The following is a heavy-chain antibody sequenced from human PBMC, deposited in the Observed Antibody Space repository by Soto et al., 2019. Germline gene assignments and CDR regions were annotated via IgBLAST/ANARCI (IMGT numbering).Heavy chain of an antibody. J-gene: IGHJ6*02. D-gene: IGHD6-13*01. CDR1: GGSISSGDYY. V-gene: IGHV4-30-4*01. CDR2: IYYSGST. Sequence: SETLSLTCTVSGGSISSGDYYWSWIRQPPGKGLGWIGYIYYSGSTYYNPSLKSRVTISVDTSKNQFSLKLSSVTAADTAVYYCARAQLVIYYYGMDVWGQGTTVTVSS. CDR3: ARAQLVIYYYGMDV.